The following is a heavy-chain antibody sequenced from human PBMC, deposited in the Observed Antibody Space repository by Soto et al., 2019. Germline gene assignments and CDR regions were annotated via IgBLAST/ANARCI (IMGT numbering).Heavy chain of an antibody. CDR1: GGSISSSSHH. Sequence: PSETLSLTCAVSGGSISSSSHHWGWIRQPPGQGLEWIGSIYYSGTTYYNPSLKSRLTISVDTSKNQFSLRLSSVTAADTAVYYCAREKDSAGDSWGQGTLVTASS. CDR2: IYYSGTT. D-gene: IGHD6-13*01. V-gene: IGHV4-39*02. CDR3: AREKDSAGDS. J-gene: IGHJ4*02.